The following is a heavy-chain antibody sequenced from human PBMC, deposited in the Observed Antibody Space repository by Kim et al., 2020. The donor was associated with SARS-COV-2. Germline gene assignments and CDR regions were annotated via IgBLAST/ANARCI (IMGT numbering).Heavy chain of an antibody. V-gene: IGHV1-69*13. CDR3: ASHRGVAAAGKAVMDV. J-gene: IGHJ6*02. D-gene: IGHD6-13*01. CDR1: GGTFSSYA. Sequence: SVKVSCKASGGTFSSYAISWVRQAPGQGLEWMGGIIPIFGTANYAQKFQGRVTITADESTSTAYMELSSLRSEDTAVYYCASHRGVAAAGKAVMDVWGQGTTVTVSS. CDR2: IIPIFGTA.